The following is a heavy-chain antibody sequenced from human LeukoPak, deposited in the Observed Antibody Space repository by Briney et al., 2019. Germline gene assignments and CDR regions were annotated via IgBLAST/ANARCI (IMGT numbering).Heavy chain of an antibody. V-gene: IGHV1-69*01. Sequence: SVKVSCKASGGTFSSYAISWVRQAPGQGLEWMGGIIPIFGTANYAQKFQGRVTITANESTSTAYMELSSLRSEDTAVYYCARARAVTTYYYYGMDVWGQGTTVTVSS. CDR3: ARARAVTTYYYYGMDV. D-gene: IGHD4-17*01. CDR2: IIPIFGTA. CDR1: GGTFSSYA. J-gene: IGHJ6*02.